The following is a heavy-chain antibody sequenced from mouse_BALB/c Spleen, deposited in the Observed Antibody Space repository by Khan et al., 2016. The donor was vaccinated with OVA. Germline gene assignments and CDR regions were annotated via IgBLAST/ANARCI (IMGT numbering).Heavy chain of an antibody. CDR1: GFSLANYG. D-gene: IGHD2-10*01. CDR2: IWGDGTK. V-gene: IGHV2-6-1*01. CDR3: ARQPYYHYYIMDY. J-gene: IGHJ4*01. Sequence: QVQLKESGPGLVAPSQSLSITCTLSGFSLANYGVPWVRQPPGKGLEWLVVIWGDGTKTYNSALKSRLSISRDNSKSQVFLKMNSLQTDDTAMYYCARQPYYHYYIMDYWGQGTSVTVSS.